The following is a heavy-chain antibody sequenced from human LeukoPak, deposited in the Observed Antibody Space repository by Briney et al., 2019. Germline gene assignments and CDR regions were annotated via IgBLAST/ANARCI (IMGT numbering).Heavy chain of an antibody. CDR1: GGSISSSNW. V-gene: IGHV4-4*02. Sequence: SETLSLTGAVSGGSISSSNWWSWVRQPPGKGLEWIGEIYHSGSTNYNPSLKSRVAISVDKSKNQFSLKLSSVTAADTAVYYCAASSGSYSPPDYWGQGIVVTVSS. D-gene: IGHD1-26*01. J-gene: IGHJ4*02. CDR2: IYHSGST. CDR3: AASSGSYSPPDY.